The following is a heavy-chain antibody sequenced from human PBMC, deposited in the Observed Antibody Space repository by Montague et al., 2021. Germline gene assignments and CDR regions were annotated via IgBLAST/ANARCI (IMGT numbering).Heavy chain of an antibody. CDR3: ARFHYYDMNFDL. V-gene: IGHV4-59*01. CDR2: IHYSLPT. Sequence: SETLSLTCAVSGASIISYYSSSIQQTPGKGLECTGYIHYSLPTNYNPSHKSGATLSVDTSKYQISLKLSHVTAAYTSVYFCARFHYYDMNFDLWGRGTLVTVSS. J-gene: IGHJ2*01. D-gene: IGHD3-22*01. CDR1: GASIISYY.